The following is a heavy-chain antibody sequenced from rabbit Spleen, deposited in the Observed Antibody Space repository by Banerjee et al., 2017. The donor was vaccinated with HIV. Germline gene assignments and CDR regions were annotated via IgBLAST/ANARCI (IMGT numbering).Heavy chain of an antibody. CDR1: GFSFSSSDW. J-gene: IGHJ4*01. CDR3: VRGGYIYGDGGYSDGAYLHL. D-gene: IGHD6-1*01. V-gene: IGHV1S40*01. CDR2: IATGSSGFT. Sequence: QSLEESGGDLVKPGASLTLTCTASGFSFSSSDWMYWVRQAPGKGLEWIACIATGSSGFTYYARWAKGRFTCSKASSTTVTLQMTSLTAADTATHFCVRGGYIYGDGGYSDGAYLHLWGQGTLVTVS.